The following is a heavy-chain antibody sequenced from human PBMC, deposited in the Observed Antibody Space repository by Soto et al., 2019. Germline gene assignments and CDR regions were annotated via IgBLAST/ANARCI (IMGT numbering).Heavy chain of an antibody. V-gene: IGHV1-18*01. D-gene: IGHD7-27*01. J-gene: IGHJ4*01. CDR3: ARGWGKYFDVNDF. CDR1: GYTFNTFG. Sequence: ASVKVSCKASGYTFNTFGITWVRQAPGQGLEWMGCVSGYSDKRDYSRKLQDRITLTADPSTTTSYMELRSLTSDDTAVYYCARGWGKYFDVNDFWG. CDR2: VSGYSDKR.